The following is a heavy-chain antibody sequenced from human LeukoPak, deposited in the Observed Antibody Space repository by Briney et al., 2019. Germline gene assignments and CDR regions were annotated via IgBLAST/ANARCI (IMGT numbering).Heavy chain of an antibody. J-gene: IGHJ4*02. CDR2: IIPIFGTA. V-gene: IGHV1-69*13. CDR3: ASFVLRFLEWFEYYFDY. D-gene: IGHD3-3*01. CDR1: GGSFSSYA. Sequence: SVKVSCKASGGSFSSYAISWVRQAPGQGLEWMGGIIPIFGTANYAQKFQGRVTITADESTSTAYMELSSLRSEDPAVYYCASFVLRFLEWFEYYFDYWGQGTLVTVSS.